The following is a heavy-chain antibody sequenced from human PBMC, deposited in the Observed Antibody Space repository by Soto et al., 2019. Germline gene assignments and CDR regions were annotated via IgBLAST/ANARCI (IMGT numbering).Heavy chain of an antibody. V-gene: IGHV4-39*01. CDR2: VYYTGGT. CDR3: ARQIRRGSTLRGVDF. D-gene: IGHD2-21*01. CDR1: GGSISSSGYY. J-gene: IGHJ4*02. Sequence: QLQLQESGPGLVKASETLSLTCSVSGGSISSSGYYWGWVRQPPGKGLEWIGNVYYTGGTYYNPSLTSRLTTSVDTSKSQFSLRLSSVTAADTAVYYCARQIRRGSTLRGVDFWGQGILVTVSS.